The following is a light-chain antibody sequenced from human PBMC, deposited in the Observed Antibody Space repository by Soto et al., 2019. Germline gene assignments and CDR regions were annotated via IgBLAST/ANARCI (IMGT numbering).Light chain of an antibody. Sequence: DIQMTQSPSSLSASVGDRVTITCRASQSITNYLNWYQHKPGKAPKLPVDAASSLQSGGPSRFSGSGSGTDFTLTISSLQPEDFATYFLQQSHNMPFTVGPGTKVYIK. J-gene: IGKJ3*01. CDR2: AAS. CDR1: QSITNY. CDR3: QQSHNMPFT. V-gene: IGKV1-39*01.